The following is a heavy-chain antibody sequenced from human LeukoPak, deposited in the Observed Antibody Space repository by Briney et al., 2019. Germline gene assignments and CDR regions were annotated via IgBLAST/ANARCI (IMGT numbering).Heavy chain of an antibody. CDR1: VFTFTSSA. CDR2: IVVGSGNT. J-gene: IGHJ5*02. CDR3: AARGYDFWSGVGPLRFAP. Sequence: SVKVSCKASVFTFTSSAMQWVRQARGQRLEWIGWIVVGSGNTNYAQKFQERVTITRDMSTSTAYMELSSLRSEATAVYYCAARGYDFWSGVGPLRFAPWGQGTLVTVSS. V-gene: IGHV1-58*02. D-gene: IGHD3-3*01.